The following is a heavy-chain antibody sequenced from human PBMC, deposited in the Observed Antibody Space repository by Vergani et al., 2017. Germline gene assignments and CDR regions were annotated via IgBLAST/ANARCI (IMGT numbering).Heavy chain of an antibody. V-gene: IGHV1-69*06. Sequence: QVQLVQSGAEVKKPGSSVKVSCKASGGTFSSYAISWVRQAPGQGLEWMGGIIPIFGTANYAQKFQGRVTITADKSTSTAYMELSSLRSEDTAVYYCASDREYYESSGFPGGFGPWGQGTLVTGSS. D-gene: IGHD3-22*01. CDR3: ASDREYYESSGFPGGFGP. CDR2: IIPIFGTA. CDR1: GGTFSSYA. J-gene: IGHJ5*02.